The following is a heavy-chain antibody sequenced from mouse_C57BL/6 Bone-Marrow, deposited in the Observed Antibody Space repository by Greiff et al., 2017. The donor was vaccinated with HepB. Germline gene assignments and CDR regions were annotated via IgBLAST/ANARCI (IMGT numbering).Heavy chain of an antibody. D-gene: IGHD1-1*01. CDR1: GFTFSSYA. V-gene: IGHV5-4*01. CDR3: ARDWGLLRYPLAY. Sequence: VQLKESGGGLVKPGGSLKLSCAASGFTFSSYAMSWVRQTPEKRLEWVATISDGGIYTYYPDNVKGRFTISSDNAKNNLYLQMSHRKAEDTAMYDSARDWGLLRYPLAYWGQGTTLTVSS. J-gene: IGHJ2*01. CDR2: ISDGGIYT.